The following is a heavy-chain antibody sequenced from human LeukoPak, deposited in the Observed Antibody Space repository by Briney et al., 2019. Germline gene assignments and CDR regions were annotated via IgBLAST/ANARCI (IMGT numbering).Heavy chain of an antibody. Sequence: SETLSLTCAVYGGSFSGYYWSWIRQPPGKVLEWIGEINNSGSTTYNPSLKSRVTISVDTSKNQCSLKLSSVTAGDTAVYYCARGRAAAGTDYWGQGTLVTVSS. CDR3: ARGRAAAGTDY. J-gene: IGHJ4*02. CDR1: GGSFSGYY. D-gene: IGHD6-13*01. V-gene: IGHV4-34*01. CDR2: INNSGST.